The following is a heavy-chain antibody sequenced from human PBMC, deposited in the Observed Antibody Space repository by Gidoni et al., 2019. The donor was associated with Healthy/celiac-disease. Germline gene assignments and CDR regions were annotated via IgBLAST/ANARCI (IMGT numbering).Heavy chain of an antibody. CDR2: VRVIGGST. J-gene: IGHJ4*02. V-gene: IGHV3-23*01. CDR1: GFNFSSYA. D-gene: IGHD2-8*01. CDR3: AKEAVMGLARPSEVDY. Sequence: EVQLLESGGGLVQPGGSLRLSCAASGFNFSSYALSWVRQAPGTGRREVSAVRVIGGSTYYADSVKGRFTISRDNSKNTRYLQMNSLRAEDTAVYYCAKEAVMGLARPSEVDYWGQGTLVTVSS.